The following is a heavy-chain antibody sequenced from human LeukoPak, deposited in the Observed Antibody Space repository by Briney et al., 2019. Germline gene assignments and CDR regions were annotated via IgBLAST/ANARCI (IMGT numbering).Heavy chain of an antibody. V-gene: IGHV3-48*03. CDR1: GFTFSSYE. J-gene: IGHJ4*02. CDR3: ASPGIAAAGIAFPFDY. CDR2: ISSSGSTI. D-gene: IGHD6-13*01. Sequence: GGSLRLSCAASGFTFSSYEMNWVRQAPGKGLEWVSYISSSGSTIYYADSVKGRFTISRDNAKNSLYLQMNSLRAEDTAVYYCASPGIAAAGIAFPFDYWGQGTLVTVSS.